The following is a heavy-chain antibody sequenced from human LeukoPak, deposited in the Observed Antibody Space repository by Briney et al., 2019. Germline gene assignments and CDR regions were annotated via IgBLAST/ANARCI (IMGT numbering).Heavy chain of an antibody. D-gene: IGHD1-26*01. Sequence: PSETLSLTCTASGGSISSYYWSWIRQPPGKGLEWIGYIYYSGSTNYNPSLKSRVTISVDTSKNQFSLKLSSVTAADTAVYYCARSAGVVGATTLFDYWGQGTLVTVSS. CDR2: IYYSGST. J-gene: IGHJ4*02. V-gene: IGHV4-59*01. CDR1: GGSISSYY. CDR3: ARSAGVVGATTLFDY.